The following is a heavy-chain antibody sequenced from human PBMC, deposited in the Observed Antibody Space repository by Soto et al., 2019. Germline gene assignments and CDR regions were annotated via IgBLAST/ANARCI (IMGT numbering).Heavy chain of an antibody. CDR3: ARDQNWSSDY. CDR1: SFIFDAYR. V-gene: IGHV3-48*02. Sequence: GGTLRLSCSASSFIFDAYRMDCFRQAPGKGLEWVSHIGPRSNYRDYADSVKGRFTISRDNAKNSLYLQMNSLRDEDTAVYYCARDQNWSSDYWGQGIPVTVS. J-gene: IGHJ4*02. CDR2: IGPRSNYR.